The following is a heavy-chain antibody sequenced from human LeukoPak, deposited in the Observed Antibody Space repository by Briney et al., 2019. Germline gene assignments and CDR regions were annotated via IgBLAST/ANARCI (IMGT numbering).Heavy chain of an antibody. CDR1: GGSISSSNW. CDR2: IYHSGST. Sequence: KPSETLSLTCAVSGGSISSSNWWSWVRQPPGKGLEWIGEIYHSGSTNYSPSLKSRVTISVDKSKNQFSLKLSSVTAADTAVYYCANPSGSRAEYFQHWGQGTLVTVSS. V-gene: IGHV4-4*02. D-gene: IGHD3-22*01. J-gene: IGHJ1*01. CDR3: ANPSGSRAEYFQH.